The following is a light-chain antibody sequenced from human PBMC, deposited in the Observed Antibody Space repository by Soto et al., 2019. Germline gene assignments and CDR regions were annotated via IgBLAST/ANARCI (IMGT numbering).Light chain of an antibody. Sequence: DIVMTQSPDSLAVSLGERATINCKSSRSLLHGSNNENFLAWYQQRPGQPPKLLFYWASTRQSGVPEGFSGSGSETDFTLTISSLRAEDVAVYYCQQYFGIPLTFGGGTKVEIK. CDR2: WAS. CDR3: QQYFGIPLT. V-gene: IGKV4-1*01. J-gene: IGKJ4*01. CDR1: RSLLHGSNNENF.